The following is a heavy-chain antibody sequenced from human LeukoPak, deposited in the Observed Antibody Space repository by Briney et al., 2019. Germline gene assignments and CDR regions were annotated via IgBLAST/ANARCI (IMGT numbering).Heavy chain of an antibody. CDR2: IYNDGRT. J-gene: IGHJ4*01. D-gene: IGHD5-24*01. CDR1: GFTVNIKY. V-gene: IGHV3-66*04. Sequence: GGSLRLSCAASGFTVNIKYMTWVRQAPGKGLEWVSLIYNDGRTYYADSVKGRCTISRDNAKNSLFLQMNSLRAEDTAFYYCAKLLRDATIYDFWGHGALVTVSS. CDR3: AKLLRDATIYDF.